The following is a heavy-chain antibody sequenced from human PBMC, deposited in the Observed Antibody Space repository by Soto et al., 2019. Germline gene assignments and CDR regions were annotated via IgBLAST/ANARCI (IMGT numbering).Heavy chain of an antibody. J-gene: IGHJ6*01. D-gene: IGHD2-21*02. Sequence: QVQLVQSGAEVKKPGSSVKVSCKASGGTFSSYTISWVRQAPGQGLEWMGRIIPILGIANYAQKFQGRVTITADKPTSTAYMELSSLRSEDTAVYYCAGVTPYYCGMDVWGQGTTVTVSS. CDR1: GGTFSSYT. CDR2: IIPILGIA. V-gene: IGHV1-69*02. CDR3: AGVTPYYCGMDV.